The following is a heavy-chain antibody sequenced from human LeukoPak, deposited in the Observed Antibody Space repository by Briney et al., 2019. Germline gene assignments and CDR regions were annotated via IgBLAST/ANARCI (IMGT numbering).Heavy chain of an antibody. CDR2: IYTSETT. V-gene: IGHV4-4*09. D-gene: IGHD2-2*01. Sequence: SETLSLTCTVSGASISSYYWSRIRQPPGKGREWVGYIYTSETTNFNPALRRRVTISIDTSKNQVSLRLSSVTAADTALYYCAIHRSPSSLSFFDIWGQGMLVIVSS. J-gene: IGHJ4*02. CDR3: AIHRSPSSLSFFDI. CDR1: GASISSYY.